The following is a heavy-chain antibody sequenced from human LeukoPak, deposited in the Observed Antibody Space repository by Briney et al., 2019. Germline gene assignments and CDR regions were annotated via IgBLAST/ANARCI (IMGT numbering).Heavy chain of an antibody. V-gene: IGHV3-30-3*01. J-gene: IGHJ4*02. CDR2: TSSDLNVK. CDR1: GFTFRNYV. CDR3: AREGYYGSGSPPSLYFDY. Sequence: GGSLRLSCAASGFTFRNYVIHWVRQAPGKGLEWVAVTSSDLNVKLYADSVKGRFTISRDNSRSTLYLQMNSLRPEDSAIYYCAREGYYGSGSPPSLYFDYWGQGTLVTVSS. D-gene: IGHD3-10*01.